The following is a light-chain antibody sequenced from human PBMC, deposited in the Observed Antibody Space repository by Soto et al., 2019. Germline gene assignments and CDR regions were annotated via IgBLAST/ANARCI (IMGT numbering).Light chain of an antibody. CDR1: QSVDSN. J-gene: IGKJ4*01. CDR3: QQYDNWPPVT. CDR2: GAS. Sequence: ETVMTQSPATLSVSPGERATLSCRASQSVDSNLAWYQHKPGQAPRLLIYGASVRATGIPARFSGSGSGTEFTLTINSLQSDDCAVYYCQQYDNWPPVTFGGGTKVDIK. V-gene: IGKV3-15*01.